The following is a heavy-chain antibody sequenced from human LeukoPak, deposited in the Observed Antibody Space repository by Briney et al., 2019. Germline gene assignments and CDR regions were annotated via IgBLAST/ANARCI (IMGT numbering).Heavy chain of an antibody. V-gene: IGHV4-59*01. J-gene: IGHJ5*02. Sequence: SETLSLTCTVSGGSISSYYWSWIRQPPGKGLEWIGYIYYSGSTNYNPSLKSRVTISVDTSKNQFSLKLSSVTAADMAVYYCARGGNFSWFDPWGQGTLVTVSS. CDR1: GGSISSYY. CDR3: ARGGNFSWFDP. CDR2: IYYSGST. D-gene: IGHD4-23*01.